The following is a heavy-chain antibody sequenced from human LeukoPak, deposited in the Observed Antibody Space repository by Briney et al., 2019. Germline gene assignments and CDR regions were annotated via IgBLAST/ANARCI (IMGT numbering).Heavy chain of an antibody. J-gene: IGHJ4*02. CDR3: ARHASSGYYSNTLDY. Sequence: GESLKISCKGSGYSFTSYWIGWVRQMPGKGLEWMGIIYPGDSDTRHSPSFQGQVTISADKSISTAYLQWSSLKASDTAMYYCARHASSGYYSNTLDYWGQGTLVTVSS. CDR2: IYPGDSDT. D-gene: IGHD3-22*01. V-gene: IGHV5-51*01. CDR1: GYSFTSYW.